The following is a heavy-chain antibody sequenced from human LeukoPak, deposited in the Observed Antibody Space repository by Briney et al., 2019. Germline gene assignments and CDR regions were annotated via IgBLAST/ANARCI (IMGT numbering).Heavy chain of an antibody. Sequence: SETLSLTCTVSGGSISNYYWSWIRQPPGKGLEWIGYIYYTGSTNYNPSHKSRVTISVDTSKNQFSLKLNSVTAADTAVYYCARDSLIAARNWYFDLWGRGTLVTVSS. CDR2: IYYTGST. CDR1: GGSISNYY. V-gene: IGHV4-59*01. J-gene: IGHJ2*01. CDR3: ARDSLIAARNWYFDL. D-gene: IGHD6-6*01.